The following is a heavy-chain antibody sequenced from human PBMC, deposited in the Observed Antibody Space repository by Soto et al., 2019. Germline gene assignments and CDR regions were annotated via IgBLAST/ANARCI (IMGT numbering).Heavy chain of an antibody. CDR2: INHSGST. D-gene: IGHD3-10*01. V-gene: IGHV4-34*01. Sequence: SETLSLTCAVYGGSFSGYYWSWIRQPPGKGLEWIGEINHSGSTNYNPSLKSRVTISVDTSKNQFSLKLSSVTAADTAVYYCARGYPLLITMVRGVIRWFDPWGQGTLVTVSS. J-gene: IGHJ5*02. CDR1: GGSFSGYY. CDR3: ARGYPLLITMVRGVIRWFDP.